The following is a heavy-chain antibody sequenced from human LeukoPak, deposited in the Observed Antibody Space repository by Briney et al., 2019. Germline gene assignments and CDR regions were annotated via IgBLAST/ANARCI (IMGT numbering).Heavy chain of an antibody. D-gene: IGHD5-24*01. J-gene: IGHJ6*02. Sequence: GGSLRLSCAASGFTFSSYAMSWVRQAPGKGLEWVSAISGSGGSTYYADSVKGRFTISRDNSKNTLYLQMNSLRAEDTAVYYCARSRRDNYYYYYGMDVWGQGTTVTVSS. CDR2: ISGSGGST. CDR3: ARSRRDNYYYYYGMDV. V-gene: IGHV3-23*01. CDR1: GFTFSSYA.